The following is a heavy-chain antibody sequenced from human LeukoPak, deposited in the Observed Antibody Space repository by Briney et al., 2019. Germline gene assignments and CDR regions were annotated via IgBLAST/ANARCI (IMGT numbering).Heavy chain of an antibody. CDR1: GFTVSSSY. CDR2: IYSGGTT. D-gene: IGHD6-13*01. V-gene: IGHV3-53*01. CDR3: ARARAAAGTFLFDY. J-gene: IGHJ4*02. Sequence: PGGSLRLSCAASGFTVSSSYMNWVRQAPGKGLEWVSVIYSGGTTYYADSVKGRFTISRDNPKNTLYLQMNSLRAEDTAVYYCARARAAAGTFLFDYWGQGILVTVSS.